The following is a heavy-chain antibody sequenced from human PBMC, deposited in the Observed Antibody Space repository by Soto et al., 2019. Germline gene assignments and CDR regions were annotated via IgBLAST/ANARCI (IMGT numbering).Heavy chain of an antibody. Sequence: ASVKVSCKASGYTFTSYAMHWVRQAPGQRLEWMGWINPGNGNTKYSQKFQGRVTITRDTSASTAYMELSSLKSEDTAVYYCARDIRLGYSYGYQHCGQGTQVTVSS. D-gene: IGHD5-18*01. V-gene: IGHV1-3*01. CDR3: ARDIRLGYSYGYQH. J-gene: IGHJ1*01. CDR1: GYTFTSYA. CDR2: INPGNGNT.